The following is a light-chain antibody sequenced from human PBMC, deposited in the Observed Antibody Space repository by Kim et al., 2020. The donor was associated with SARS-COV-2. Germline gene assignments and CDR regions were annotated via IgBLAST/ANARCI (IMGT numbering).Light chain of an antibody. CDR1: QGSSSW. J-gene: IGKJ1*01. CDR3: QQANSFPRT. Sequence: AAVGDRVPITCRAGQGSSSWLAWYQQKPGKAPKLLIYAASSLQSGVPSRFSGSGSGTDFTLTISSLQPEDFATYYCQQANSFPRTFGQGTKVDIK. CDR2: AAS. V-gene: IGKV1D-12*01.